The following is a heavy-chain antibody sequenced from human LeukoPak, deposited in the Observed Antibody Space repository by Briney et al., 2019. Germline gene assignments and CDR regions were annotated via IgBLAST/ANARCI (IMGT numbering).Heavy chain of an antibody. CDR2: INHSGST. V-gene: IGHV4-34*01. CDR3: ARHGYYDYVWGSYRYNPFDY. Sequence: SETLSLTCAVYGGSFSGYYWSWIRQPPGKGLEWIGEINHSGSTNYNPPLKSRVTISVDTSKNQFSLKLSSVTAADTAVYYCARHGYYDYVWGSYRYNPFDYWGQGTLVTVSS. CDR1: GGSFSGYY. D-gene: IGHD3-16*02. J-gene: IGHJ4*02.